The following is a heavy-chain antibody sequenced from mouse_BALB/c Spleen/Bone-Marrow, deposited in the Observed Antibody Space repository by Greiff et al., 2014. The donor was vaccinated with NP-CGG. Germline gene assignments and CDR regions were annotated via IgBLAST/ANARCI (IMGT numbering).Heavy chain of an antibody. D-gene: IGHD4-1*01. J-gene: IGHJ4*01. CDR3: SRFAGTPYTMDY. CDR1: GYSITSYYS. CDR2: IHYSGVT. Sequence: DVKLQESGPDLVKPSQSLSLTCTVTGYSITSYYSWHWIRQFPGNKLEWMGYIHYSGVTVYNPSLKSRVSITRDTSNNQFFLQLNSVTTEDTAKYYCSRFAGTPYTMDYWGQGTSVTASS. V-gene: IGHV3-1*02.